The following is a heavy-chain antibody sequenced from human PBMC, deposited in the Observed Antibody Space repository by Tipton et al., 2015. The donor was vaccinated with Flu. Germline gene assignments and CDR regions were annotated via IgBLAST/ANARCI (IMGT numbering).Heavy chain of an antibody. Sequence: QVQLVQSGAEVQRTGASVKISCKSSGYSFTNYFIHWVRRAPGQGLEWMGVVNPSGGGTAYAQRFQGRVTMTTDTSTSTAYMELRNVMSEDTAIYYCAKHTSTSGYYFGMDVWGQGTTVTVSS. CDR2: VNPSGGGT. J-gene: IGHJ6*02. V-gene: IGHV1-46*01. D-gene: IGHD2-2*01. CDR1: GYSFTNYF. CDR3: AKHTSTSGYYFGMDV.